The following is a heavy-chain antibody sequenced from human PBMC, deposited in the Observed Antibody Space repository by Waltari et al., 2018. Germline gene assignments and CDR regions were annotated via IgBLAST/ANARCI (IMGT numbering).Heavy chain of an antibody. CDR1: GGSLSSYY. CDR3: ARSPTPNWGFPTYGMDV. D-gene: IGHD7-27*01. CDR2: IYTSGST. J-gene: IGHJ6*02. V-gene: IGHV4-4*07. Sequence: QVQLQESGPGLVKPSETLSLTCTVSGGSLSSYYGSWIRQPAGKGLEWIGLIYTSGSTNYNPSLKSRVTMSVDTSKNQFSLKLSSVTAADTAVYYCARSPTPNWGFPTYGMDVWGQGTTVTVSS.